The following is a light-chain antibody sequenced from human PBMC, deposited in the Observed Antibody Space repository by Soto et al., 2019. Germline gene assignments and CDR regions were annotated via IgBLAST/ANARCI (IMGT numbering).Light chain of an antibody. CDR2: QAS. CDR1: QSISVW. CDR3: QQHQTYST. J-gene: IGKJ1*01. V-gene: IGKV1-5*03. Sequence: DIQMTESPATRSASVGDRVTITCRASQSISVWLAWYQQKPGKAPNLLIYQASRLESRVPSRFSGSGSGTEFTLTSRSLQPDDFATYYCQQHQTYSTFGQGTKVDIK.